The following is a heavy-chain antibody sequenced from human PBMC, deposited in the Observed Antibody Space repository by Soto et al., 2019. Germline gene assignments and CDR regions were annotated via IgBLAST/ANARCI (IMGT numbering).Heavy chain of an antibody. V-gene: IGHV1-69*12. Sequence: QVQLVQSGAEVKKPGSSVKVSCKASGGTFSSYAISWVRQAPGQGLEWMGVIIPIFGTANYAQKFQGRVTITADESTCTAYMELSSLRSVDVVVYYCARDWIVGAYPTGNDAFDIWGQGTMVTVSS. CDR2: IIPIFGTA. CDR1: GGTFSSYA. D-gene: IGHD1-26*01. J-gene: IGHJ3*02. CDR3: ARDWIVGAYPTGNDAFDI.